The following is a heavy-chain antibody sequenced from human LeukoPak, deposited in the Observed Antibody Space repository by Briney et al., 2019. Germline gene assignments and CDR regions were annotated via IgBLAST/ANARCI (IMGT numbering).Heavy chain of an antibody. J-gene: IGHJ4*02. V-gene: IGHV4-34*01. CDR1: GFSFTTYW. D-gene: IGHD3-22*01. CDR3: ARRPRGYYYDSSGYYYPSYFDY. Sequence: PGGSLRLSCAASGFSFTTYWMSWIRQPPGKGLEWIGEINHSGSTNYNPSLKSRVTISVDTSKNQFSLKLSSVTAADTAVYYCARRPRGYYYDSSGYYYPSYFDYWGQGTLVTVSS. CDR2: INHSGST.